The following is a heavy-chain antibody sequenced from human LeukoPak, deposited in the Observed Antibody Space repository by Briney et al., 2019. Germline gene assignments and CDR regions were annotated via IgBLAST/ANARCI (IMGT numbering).Heavy chain of an antibody. CDR2: IYSGGST. CDR3: ARKKYSSSFYFDY. Sequence: GGSLRLSCAASGFTVSSNYMSWVRQVPGKGLEWVSVIYSGGSTYYADSVKGRFTISRDNSKNTLYLQMNSLRAEDTAVYYCARKKYSSSFYFDYWGQGTLVTVSS. J-gene: IGHJ4*02. CDR1: GFTVSSNY. D-gene: IGHD6-6*01. V-gene: IGHV3-53*01.